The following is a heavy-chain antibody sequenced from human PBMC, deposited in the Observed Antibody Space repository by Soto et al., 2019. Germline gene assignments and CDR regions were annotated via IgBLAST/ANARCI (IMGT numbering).Heavy chain of an antibody. V-gene: IGHV3-74*01. CDR3: ARVPAGPRSGWFDP. D-gene: IGHD2-2*01. Sequence: EVQLVESGGGLVQPGGSQRLSCAASGFTFSSYWMHWVRQAPGKGLVWVSRINSDGSSTSYADSVKGRFTISRDNAKNTLYLQMNSLRAEDTAVYYCARVPAGPRSGWFDPWGQGTLVTVSS. CDR2: INSDGSST. J-gene: IGHJ5*02. CDR1: GFTFSSYW.